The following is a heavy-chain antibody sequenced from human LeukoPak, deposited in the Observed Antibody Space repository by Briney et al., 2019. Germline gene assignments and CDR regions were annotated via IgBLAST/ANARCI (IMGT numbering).Heavy chain of an antibody. CDR3: AREVGETYYYDSSGYYYDY. Sequence: GSLRLSCAASGFTFSSYWMHWVRQAPGKGLVWVSRINSDGSSTSYAGSVKGRFTISRDNAKNTLYLQMNSLRAEDTAVYYCAREVGETYYYDSSGYYYDYWGQGTLVTVSS. CDR1: GFTFSSYW. D-gene: IGHD3-22*01. V-gene: IGHV3-74*01. J-gene: IGHJ4*02. CDR2: INSDGSST.